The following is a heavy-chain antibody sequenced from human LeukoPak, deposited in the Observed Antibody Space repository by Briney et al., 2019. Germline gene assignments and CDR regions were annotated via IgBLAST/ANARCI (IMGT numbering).Heavy chain of an antibody. Sequence: PSETLSLTCAVYGGSFSGYYWSWIRQPPGKGLEWIGEINHSGSTNYNPSLKSRVTISVDTSKNQFSLKLSSVTAADTAVYYCARGLWFGEYPYDYWGQGTLVTVSS. J-gene: IGHJ4*02. CDR3: ARGLWFGEYPYDY. D-gene: IGHD3-10*01. V-gene: IGHV4-34*01. CDR2: INHSGST. CDR1: GGSFSGYY.